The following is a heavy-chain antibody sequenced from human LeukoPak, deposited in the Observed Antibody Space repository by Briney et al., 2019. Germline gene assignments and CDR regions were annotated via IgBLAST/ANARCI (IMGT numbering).Heavy chain of an antibody. D-gene: IGHD3-22*01. CDR3: ARGDNSERSSYYKGGNYFDY. CDR2: ISWCSGSI. Sequence: TGGSLRLSCAASGFTFSSYSMTWVRQAPGKGLEWVSGISWCSGSIGYADSVNGRFTISRDNAKNSLYLQMNSMRAEDTVLYYCARGDNSERSSYYKGGNYFDYWGQGSLVSVSS. V-gene: IGHV3-9*01. J-gene: IGHJ4*01. CDR1: GFTFSSYS.